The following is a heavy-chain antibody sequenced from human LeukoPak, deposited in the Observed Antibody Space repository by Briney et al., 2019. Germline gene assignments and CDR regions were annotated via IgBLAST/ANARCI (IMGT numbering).Heavy chain of an antibody. CDR1: GDSSSNTNW. J-gene: IGHJ3*02. V-gene: IGHV4-4*02. D-gene: IGHD3-22*01. CDR2: IFHNGSS. CDR3: ARVEKRVGYDSGGLQSWRAFDI. Sequence: PSETLSLTCAVSGDSSSNTNWWSWVRQPPGRGLERIGEIFHNGSSNSNPSLKSRVTISLDGSKNHLSLGLASVTAADTAMYYCARVEKRVGYDSGGLQSWRAFDIWGQGTMVTVSS.